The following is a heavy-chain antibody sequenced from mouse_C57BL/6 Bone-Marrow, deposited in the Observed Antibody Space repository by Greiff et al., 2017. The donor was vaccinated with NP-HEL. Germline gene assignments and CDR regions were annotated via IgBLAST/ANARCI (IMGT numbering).Heavy chain of an antibody. CDR3: ARNPHYYGSSYPAY. V-gene: IGHV2-2*01. D-gene: IGHD1-1*01. CDR1: GFSLTSYG. J-gene: IGHJ3*01. CDR2: IWSGGST. Sequence: QVQLKESGPGLVQPSQSLSITCTVSGFSLTSYGVHWVRQSPGKGLEWLGVIWSGGSTAYNAAFISRLSISKDNSKSQVFFKMNSLQADDTAIYYCARNPHYYGSSYPAYWGQGTLVTVSA.